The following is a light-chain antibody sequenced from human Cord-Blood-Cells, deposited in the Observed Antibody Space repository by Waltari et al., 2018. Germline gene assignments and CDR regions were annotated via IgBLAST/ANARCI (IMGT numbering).Light chain of an antibody. V-gene: IGLV2-23*01. CDR2: EGS. CDR1: SSDVGRYNL. Sequence: QSALTHPASVSRSPGQSITIPCTGTSSDVGRYNLVSWYQQHPGKAPKLMIYEGSKRPSGVSNRFSGSKSGNTASLTISGLQAEDEADYYCCSYAGSSTWVFGGGTKLTVL. J-gene: IGLJ3*02. CDR3: CSYAGSSTWV.